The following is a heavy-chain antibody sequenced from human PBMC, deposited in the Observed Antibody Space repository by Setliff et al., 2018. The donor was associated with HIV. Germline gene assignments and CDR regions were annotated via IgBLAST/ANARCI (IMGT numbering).Heavy chain of an antibody. V-gene: IGHV4-59*01. J-gene: IGHJ5*02. D-gene: IGHD3-3*01. CDR3: ARDLGRITLSGVNEGWFDP. Sequence: SETLSLTCTVSGAYISSYYWSWIRQPPGKGLEWIGDIYYSWNTHFNPSLKSRVTISLDTSKNQVFLKLTSVTAADTAVYYCARDLGRITLSGVNEGWFDPWGQGTLVTVSS. CDR2: IYYSWNT. CDR1: GAYISSYY.